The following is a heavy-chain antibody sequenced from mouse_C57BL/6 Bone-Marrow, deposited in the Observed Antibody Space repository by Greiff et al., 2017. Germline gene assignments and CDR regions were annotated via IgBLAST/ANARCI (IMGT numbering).Heavy chain of an antibody. CDR1: GYSFTGYY. CDR3: ASDDYGSCYDPSVYWYFDV. J-gene: IGHJ1*03. D-gene: IGHD1-1*01. Sequence: VQLQQSGPELVKPGASVKISCKASGYSFTGYYMNWVKQSPEKSLEWIGEINPSTGGTTYNQKFKDKATLTVDKSSSTAYMQLKSLTSEDSAVYYCASDDYGSCYDPSVYWYFDVWCTGTTITVTS. CDR2: INPSTGGT. V-gene: IGHV1-42*01.